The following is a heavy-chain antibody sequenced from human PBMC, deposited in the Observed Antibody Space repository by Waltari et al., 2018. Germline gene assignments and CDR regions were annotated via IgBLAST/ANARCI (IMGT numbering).Heavy chain of an antibody. Sequence: EVQLVESGGGLVKPGGSLRLSCAASGFTFSSYSMNWVRQAPGKGLGWVSSISSSSSYIYYADSVKGRFTISRDNAKNSLYLQMNSLRAEDTAVYYCARSGPYYYGSGSYGPYYFDYWGQGTLVTVSS. J-gene: IGHJ4*02. D-gene: IGHD3-10*01. CDR3: ARSGPYYYGSGSYGPYYFDY. V-gene: IGHV3-21*01. CDR1: GFTFSSYS. CDR2: ISSSSSYI.